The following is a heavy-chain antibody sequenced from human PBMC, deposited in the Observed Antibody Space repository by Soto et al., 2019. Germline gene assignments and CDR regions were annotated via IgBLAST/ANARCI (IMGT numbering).Heavy chain of an antibody. V-gene: IGHV4-31*03. Sequence: PSETLSLTCIVSGGSISSNDFYWSWIRQHPGKGLEWIGYIYYSGNTYYNPSLKSRVTILVDTSKNQFSLKVSSVTAADTAVYYCARDESAGSSTSNRGQGTLVTVSS. CDR1: GGSISSNDFY. J-gene: IGHJ4*02. CDR2: IYYSGNT. CDR3: ARDESAGSSTSN. D-gene: IGHD2-2*01.